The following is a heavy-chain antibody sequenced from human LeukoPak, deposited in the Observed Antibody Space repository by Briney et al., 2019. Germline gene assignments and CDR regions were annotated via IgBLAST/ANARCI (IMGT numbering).Heavy chain of an antibody. CDR3: AKETSRDFWSGYYNYYYYYMDV. CDR2: ISGSGGST. D-gene: IGHD3-3*01. J-gene: IGHJ6*03. Sequence: GGSLRLSCAASGFTFSSYAMSWVRQAPGKGLEWVSAISGSGGSTYYADSVKGRFTISRDNSKNTLYLQMNSLRAEDTAVYYCAKETSRDFWSGYYNYYYYYMDVWGKGTTVTVSS. V-gene: IGHV3-23*01. CDR1: GFTFSSYA.